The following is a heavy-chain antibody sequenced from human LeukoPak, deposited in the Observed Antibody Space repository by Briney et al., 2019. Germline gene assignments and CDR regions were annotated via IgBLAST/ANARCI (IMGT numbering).Heavy chain of an antibody. CDR1: GYSFTSYW. J-gene: IGHJ3*02. D-gene: IGHD2-2*02. V-gene: IGHV5-51*01. CDR2: IYPGDSDT. Sequence: GEYLKISCKGSGYSFTSYWIGGVRQMPGKGVEWMGIIYPGDSDTRYSPSFQGQVTISADKSIRTAYLQWSSLKASDTAMYYCARADCSSTSCYTEGDAFDIWGQGTMVTVSS. CDR3: ARADCSSTSCYTEGDAFDI.